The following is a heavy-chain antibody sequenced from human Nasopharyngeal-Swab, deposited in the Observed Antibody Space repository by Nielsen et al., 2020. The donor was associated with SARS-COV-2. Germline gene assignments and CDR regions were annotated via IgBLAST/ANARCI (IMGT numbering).Heavy chain of an antibody. J-gene: IGHJ6*02. V-gene: IGHV3-23*01. D-gene: IGHD5-12*01. Sequence: GGSLRLSCAASGFTFSSYWISWVRQAPGKGLEWVSVISGSDHTTYYADSVKGRFTISRDNTKNTVNLQMNSLRVEDTAIYYCAKDRDSGDDSDDYYHYYGMDVWGQGTTVTVFS. CDR1: GFTFSSYW. CDR2: ISGSDHTT. CDR3: AKDRDSGDDSDDYYHYYGMDV.